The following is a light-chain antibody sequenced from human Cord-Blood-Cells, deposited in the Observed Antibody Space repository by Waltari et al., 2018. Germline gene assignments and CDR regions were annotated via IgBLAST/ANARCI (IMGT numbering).Light chain of an antibody. CDR1: SSTSGPGYD. CDR3: QSYDSSLSGSV. CDR2: GNS. Sequence: QSVLTQPPSVSGAPGQGVTLPRPGASSTSGPGYDLHLYQQLPGAAPKLLIYGNSNRPSGVPDRFSGSKSGTSASLAITGLQAEDEADYYCQSYDSSLSGSVFGGGTKLTVL. J-gene: IGLJ3*02. V-gene: IGLV1-40*01.